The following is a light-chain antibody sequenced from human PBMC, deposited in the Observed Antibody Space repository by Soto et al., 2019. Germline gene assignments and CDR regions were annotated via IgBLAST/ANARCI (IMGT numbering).Light chain of an antibody. J-gene: IGLJ2*01. CDR1: SSKIGSHR. Sequence: QSVLTQPPSASGTPGQRVTISCSGSSSKIGSHRINWYQQLPGTAPKLLIYSSNQWPSGVPDRFSGSRSGTSASLAISGLQSEDEADYYCAAWDDSLNGVIFGGGTQLTVL. CDR2: SSN. CDR3: AAWDDSLNGVI. V-gene: IGLV1-44*01.